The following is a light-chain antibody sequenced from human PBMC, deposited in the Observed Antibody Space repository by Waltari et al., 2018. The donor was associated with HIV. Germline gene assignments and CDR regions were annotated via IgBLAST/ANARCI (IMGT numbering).Light chain of an antibody. CDR2: EAA. V-gene: IGKV1-12*01. CDR3: QQANNFPHS. CDR1: QSIGTS. J-gene: IGKJ2*03. Sequence: DTEMTPSPLSVSASVVDRVPITCRASQSIGTSLAWYQQKPDTTPKRLIFEAARLQTGVPSRFSGSGSGTDFTLTITSLQPEDLATYYCQQANNFPHSFGQGT.